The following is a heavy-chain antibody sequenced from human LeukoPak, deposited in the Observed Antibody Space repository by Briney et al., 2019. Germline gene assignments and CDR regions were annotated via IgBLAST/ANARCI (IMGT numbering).Heavy chain of an antibody. D-gene: IGHD3-10*01. CDR3: ARNKWFGELPEDAFDV. J-gene: IGHJ3*01. CDR1: GFTVSSNY. CDR2: IYSGGDT. Sequence: PGGSLRLSCAASGFTVSSNYMNWVRQAPGKGLEWVSIIYSGGDTYYADSVKGRLTISRDDSKNTLYLQMNSLRAEDTAVYFCARNKWFGELPEDAFDVWGQGTMVTVSS. V-gene: IGHV3-53*01.